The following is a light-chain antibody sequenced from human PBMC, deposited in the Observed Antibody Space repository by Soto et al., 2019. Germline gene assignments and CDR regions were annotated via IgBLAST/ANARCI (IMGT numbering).Light chain of an antibody. CDR1: RSVSSSY. V-gene: IGKV3-20*01. Sequence: EIVLTQSPGTLSLSPGERATLSCRASRSVSSSYLAWYQQKPGQAPRLLIYGASSRATGIPDRFSGSGSGTDFTLTISRLEPEDFAVYYCQQYGSSPPLTFGGGTKV. CDR3: QQYGSSPPLT. CDR2: GAS. J-gene: IGKJ4*01.